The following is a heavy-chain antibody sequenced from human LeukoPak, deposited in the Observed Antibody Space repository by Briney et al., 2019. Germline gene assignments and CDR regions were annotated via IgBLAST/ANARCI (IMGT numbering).Heavy chain of an antibody. Sequence: GGSLRLSCAASGFSFSNYAMHWVRQAPGKGLEYVSAISSNGGSTYYANSVKGRFTISRDNSKNTLYPQMGSLRAEDMAVYYCARVVGPIWAYFDYWGQGTLVTVSS. D-gene: IGHD2-21*01. CDR3: ARVVGPIWAYFDY. V-gene: IGHV3-64*01. J-gene: IGHJ4*02. CDR2: ISSNGGST. CDR1: GFSFSNYA.